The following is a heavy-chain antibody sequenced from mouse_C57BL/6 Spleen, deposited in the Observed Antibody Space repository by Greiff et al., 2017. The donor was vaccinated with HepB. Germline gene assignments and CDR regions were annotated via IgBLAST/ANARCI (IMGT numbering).Heavy chain of an antibody. CDR1: GYALSSSW. CDR3: ARLLRYPMGYFDV. D-gene: IGHD1-1*01. CDR2: IYPGDGDT. J-gene: IGHJ1*03. Sequence: QVQLKQSGPELVKPGASVKISCKASGYALSSSWMNWVKQRPGKGLEWIGRIYPGDGDTNYNGKFKGKATLTADKSSSTAYMQLSSLTSEDSAVYFCARLLRYPMGYFDVWGTGTTVTVSS. V-gene: IGHV1-82*01.